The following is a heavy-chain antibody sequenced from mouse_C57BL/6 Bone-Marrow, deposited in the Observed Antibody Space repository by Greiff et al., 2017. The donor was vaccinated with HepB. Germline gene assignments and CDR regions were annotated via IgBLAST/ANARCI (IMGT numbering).Heavy chain of an antibody. D-gene: IGHD1-1*01. CDR1: GYAFSSSW. Sequence: LQESGPELVKPGASVKISCKASGYAFSSSWMNWVKQRPGTGLEWIGRIYPGDGDTNYNGKFKGKATLTADKSSSTAYMQLSSLTSEDSAVYFCATYYYGSSDYWGQGTTLTVSS. J-gene: IGHJ2*01. CDR3: ATYYYGSSDY. CDR2: IYPGDGDT. V-gene: IGHV1-82*01.